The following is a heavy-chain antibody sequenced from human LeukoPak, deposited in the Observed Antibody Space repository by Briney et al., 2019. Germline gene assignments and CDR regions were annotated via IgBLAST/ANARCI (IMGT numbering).Heavy chain of an antibody. CDR3: AREGCSGGSCWFDY. J-gene: IGHJ4*02. V-gene: IGHV3-30*19. CDR1: GFIFKNYG. D-gene: IGHD2-15*01. CDR2: ISYDGTNK. Sequence: PGGSLRLSCAASGFIFKNYGMHWVRQAPGKGLEWVAVISYDGTNKYYADSVKGRFTISRDNSKNTLYLQMNSLRAEDTAVYYCAREGCSGGSCWFDYWGQGTLVTVSS.